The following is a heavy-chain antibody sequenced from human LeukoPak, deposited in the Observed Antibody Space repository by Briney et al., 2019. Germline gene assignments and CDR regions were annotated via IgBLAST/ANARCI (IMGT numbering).Heavy chain of an antibody. J-gene: IGHJ1*01. CDR1: GGSFSGYY. D-gene: IGHD6-19*01. V-gene: IGHV4-34*01. CDR2: INHSGST. Sequence: SETLSLTCAVYGGSFSGYYWSWIRQPPGKGLEWIGEINHSGSTNYNPSLKSRVTISVDTSKNQFSLKLSSVTAADTAVYYRARGEQWLVSAYFQHWGQGTLVTVSS. CDR3: ARGEQWLVSAYFQH.